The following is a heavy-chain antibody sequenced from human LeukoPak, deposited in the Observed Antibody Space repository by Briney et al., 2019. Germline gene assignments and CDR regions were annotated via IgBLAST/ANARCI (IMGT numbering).Heavy chain of an antibody. Sequence: PSETLSLTCTVSGGSISSYYWSWIRQPPGKGLEWIGYIYYSGSTNYNPSLKSRVTISVDTSKNQFSLKLSSVTAADTAVYYCARPSKEWELLPFGYWGQGTLVTVSS. J-gene: IGHJ4*02. CDR2: IYYSGST. CDR3: ARPSKEWELLPFGY. CDR1: GGSISSYY. D-gene: IGHD1-26*01. V-gene: IGHV4-59*01.